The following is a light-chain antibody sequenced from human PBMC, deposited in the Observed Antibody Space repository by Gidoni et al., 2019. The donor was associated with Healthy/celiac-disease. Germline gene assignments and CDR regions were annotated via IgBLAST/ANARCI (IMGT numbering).Light chain of an antibody. CDR3: QQSYSTPWT. V-gene: IGKV1-39*01. CDR1: QSISSY. J-gene: IGKJ1*01. CDR2: AAS. Sequence: IQITHSPSSLSASVGDRVTITCRASQSISSYLNWYQQKPGKAPKLLIYAASSLQSGVPSRFSGSGSGKDFTLTISSLQAEDVATYYCQQSYSTPWTFGQGTKVEIK.